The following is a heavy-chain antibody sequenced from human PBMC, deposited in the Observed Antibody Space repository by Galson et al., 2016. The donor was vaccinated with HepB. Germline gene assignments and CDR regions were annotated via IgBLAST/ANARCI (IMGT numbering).Heavy chain of an antibody. CDR1: GFTLDNYA. V-gene: IGHV3-9*01. CDR2: ISWNSGSR. CDR3: AKDLHDYVWGSHLYVYYGMDV. D-gene: IGHD3-16*01. J-gene: IGHJ6*02. Sequence: SLRLSCAASGFTLDNYAMHWVRQAPGKGLEWVSGISWNSGSRDYADSVKGRFTISRDNSKNTLHLQMNSLRAEDTVLYFCAKDLHDYVWGSHLYVYYGMDVWGQGTTVTVYS.